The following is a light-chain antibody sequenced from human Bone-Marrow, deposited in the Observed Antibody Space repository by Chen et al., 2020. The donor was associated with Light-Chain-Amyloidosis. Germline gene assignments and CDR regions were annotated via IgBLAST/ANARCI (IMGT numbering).Light chain of an antibody. Sequence: SAMTQPASVSGSPGQPITISCTGTSSDVGGYNYVSWYQHHPGEAPKLMIYKTSNRPSGVSKRFSGSKSGNTASRTISGLQAEDEADYYCSSFTSRSTRVFGGGNKLTVL. CDR2: KTS. J-gene: IGLJ3*02. CDR1: SSDVGGYNY. CDR3: SSFTSRSTRV. V-gene: IGLV2-14*01.